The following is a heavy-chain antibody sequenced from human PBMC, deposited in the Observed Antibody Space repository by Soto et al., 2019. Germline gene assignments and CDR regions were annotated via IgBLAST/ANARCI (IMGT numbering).Heavy chain of an antibody. V-gene: IGHV3-30*18. J-gene: IGHJ4*02. CDR1: GFTFSSYG. D-gene: IGHD3-10*01. CDR3: AKDRMGAGVRGYFDY. Sequence: QVQLVESGGGVVQPGKSLRLSCAGSGFTFSSYGMDWVRQAPGKGLEWVAVISYKGSNKYYADSVKGRFTISRDNSKNTLYLQMSSLRADDTAVYYCAKDRMGAGVRGYFDYWGQGTLVTVSS. CDR2: ISYKGSNK.